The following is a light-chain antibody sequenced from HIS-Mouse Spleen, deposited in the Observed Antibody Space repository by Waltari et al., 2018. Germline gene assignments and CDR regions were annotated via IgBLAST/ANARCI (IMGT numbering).Light chain of an antibody. Sequence: QSALTQPASVSGSPGQSIPISCTGTRSDVGSYNLVSWYQQHPGKAPKLMIYEGSKRPSGVSNRFSGSKSGNTASLTISGLQAEDEADYYCCSYAGSSTYWVFGGGTKLTVL. CDR2: EGS. V-gene: IGLV2-23*01. J-gene: IGLJ3*02. CDR1: RSDVGSYNL. CDR3: CSYAGSSTYWV.